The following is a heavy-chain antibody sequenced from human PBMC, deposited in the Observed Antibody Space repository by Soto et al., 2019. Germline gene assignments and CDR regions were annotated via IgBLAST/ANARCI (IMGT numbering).Heavy chain of an antibody. D-gene: IGHD1-20*01. CDR3: ARTRNWNDPFGYYYYGMDV. V-gene: IGHV3-30-3*01. CDR2: ISYDGSNK. CDR1: GFTFSSYA. J-gene: IGHJ6*01. Sequence: QVQLVESGGGVVQPGRSLRLSCAASGFTFSSYAMHWVRQAPGKGLEWVAVISYDGSNKYYADSVKGRFTISRDNSKNTLYLQMNSLRAEDTAVYYCARTRNWNDPFGYYYYGMDVW.